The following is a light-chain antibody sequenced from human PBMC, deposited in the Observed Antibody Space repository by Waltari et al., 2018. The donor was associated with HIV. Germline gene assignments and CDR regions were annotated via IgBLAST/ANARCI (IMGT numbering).Light chain of an antibody. CDR3: QQTYHIPHT. CDR2: AAS. V-gene: IGKV1-39*01. CDR1: QDISNY. Sequence: DIQLAQPLSSLSASLGDRITINCRASQDISNYLTWYQHKPGKAPKLLIYAASNLKNGVPSRFSGTGSGTDFTLTISSLQPEDFATYYCQQTYHIPHTFGQGTKLEVK. J-gene: IGKJ2*01.